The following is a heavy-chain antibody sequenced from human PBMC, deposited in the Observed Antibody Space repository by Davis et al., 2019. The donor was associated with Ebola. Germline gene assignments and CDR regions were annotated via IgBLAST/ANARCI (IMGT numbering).Heavy chain of an antibody. J-gene: IGHJ6*02. CDR2: IRSKANSYAT. CDR1: GFTFSGSA. V-gene: IGHV3-73*01. Sequence: PSETLSLTCAASGFTFSGSAMHWVRQASGNGLEWVGRIRSKANSYATAYAASVKGRFTISRDDSKNTAYLQMNSLRAEDTAVYYCARGNAVAGPFYGMDVWGQGTTVTVSS. CDR3: ARGNAVAGPFYGMDV. D-gene: IGHD6-19*01.